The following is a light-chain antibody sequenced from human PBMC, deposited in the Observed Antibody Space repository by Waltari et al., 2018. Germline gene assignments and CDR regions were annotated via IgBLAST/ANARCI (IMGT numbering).Light chain of an antibody. CDR2: RAS. Sequence: EIQLTQSPSTLPASVGDRVTITCRASQYVKNNLAWFQQKPGKAPKVLTHRASRLEIGVPARFSGSGFGTEFILSISSLQPDDYATYYCQEYDSLPITFGGGTKVEIK. J-gene: IGKJ4*01. CDR3: QEYDSLPIT. CDR1: QYVKNN. V-gene: IGKV1-5*03.